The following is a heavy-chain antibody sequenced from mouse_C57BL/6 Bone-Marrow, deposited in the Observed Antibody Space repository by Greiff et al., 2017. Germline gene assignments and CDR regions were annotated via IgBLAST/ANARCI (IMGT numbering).Heavy chain of an antibody. J-gene: IGHJ4*01. CDR2: IDPADSYT. D-gene: IGHD1-3*01. CDR3: ALLNASKVSHDAMDY. V-gene: IGHV1-50*01. CDR1: GYTFTSYW. Sequence: QVQLQQPGAELVKPGASVKLSCKASGYTFTSYWMQWVKQRPGQGLEWIGEIDPADSYTNYNQKFKGKATLTVDTSSSTAYMQLSSLTSEDSAVYYCALLNASKVSHDAMDYWGQGTSVTVSS.